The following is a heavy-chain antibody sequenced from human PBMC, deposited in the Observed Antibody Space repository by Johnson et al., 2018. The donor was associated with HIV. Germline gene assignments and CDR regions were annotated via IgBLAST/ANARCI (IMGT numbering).Heavy chain of an antibody. Sequence: VQLVESGGGLVQPGRSLRLSCTASGFTFGDYAMSWVRQAPGKGLEWVGFIRSKAYGGTTEYAASVKGRFTISRDNAKNSLYLQMNSLRAEDTALYYCAKDLSPWFDAFDIWGQGTMVTVSS. CDR3: AKDLSPWFDAFDI. CDR1: GFTFGDYA. D-gene: IGHD3-9*01. CDR2: IRSKAYGGTT. J-gene: IGHJ3*02. V-gene: IGHV3-49*04.